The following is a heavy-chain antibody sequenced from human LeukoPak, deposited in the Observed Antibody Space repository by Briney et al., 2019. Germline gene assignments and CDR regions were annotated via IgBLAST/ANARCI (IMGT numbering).Heavy chain of an antibody. CDR1: GFTFDDYG. V-gene: IGHV3-20*04. D-gene: IGHD2-2*01. J-gene: IGHJ4*02. Sequence: GGSLRLSCAASGFTFDDYGMSWVRQAPGKGLEWVSGINWNGGSTGYADSVKGRFAISRDNAKNSLYLQMNSLRAEDTALYYCARDSTDCSSTSCSDLSFDYWGQGTLVTVSS. CDR2: INWNGGST. CDR3: ARDSTDCSSTSCSDLSFDY.